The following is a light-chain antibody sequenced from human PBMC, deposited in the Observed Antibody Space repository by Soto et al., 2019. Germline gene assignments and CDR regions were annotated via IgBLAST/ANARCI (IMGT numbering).Light chain of an antibody. V-gene: IGKV1-5*03. CDR3: QQYDTSSRT. J-gene: IGKJ1*01. Sequence: DFQMTQSPSTLSASVGDRVTITCRASQSIDKWLAWYQQKPGKAPKLMIYKASTLESGVPSRFSGSGSGTEFTLTINSLQTDDFATYYCQQYDTSSRTFGQGTKVEIK. CDR2: KAS. CDR1: QSIDKW.